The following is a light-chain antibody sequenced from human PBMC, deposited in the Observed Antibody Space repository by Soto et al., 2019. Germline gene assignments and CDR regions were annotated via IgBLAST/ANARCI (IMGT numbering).Light chain of an antibody. CDR3: QQYDNSPMFT. CDR1: QDIYDY. CDR2: AAS. V-gene: IGKV1-33*01. J-gene: IGKJ2*01. Sequence: DIQMTQSPSSLSASVGDSVTITCQASQDIYDYLNWYQHKPGKAPRLLIYAASNLETGVPSRFSGSGSGTDFTFTINSLQPEDIATYYCQQYDNSPMFTFGRGTKVES.